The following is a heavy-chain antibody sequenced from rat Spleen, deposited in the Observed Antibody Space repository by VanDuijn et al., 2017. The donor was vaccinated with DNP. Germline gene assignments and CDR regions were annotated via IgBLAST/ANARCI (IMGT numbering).Heavy chain of an antibody. CDR1: GFTFSDYY. J-gene: IGHJ3*01. V-gene: IGHV5-22*01. D-gene: IGHD1-2*01. CDR2: ISYAGGST. CDR3: ARPYYYRYSGWFAY. Sequence: EVQLLESGGGLVQPGRSLKLSCAASGFTFSDYYMAWVRQAPTKGLELVAYISYAGGSTYHGDSVKGRFTISRDIAKSTLYLQMNSLRAEDMATYYCARPYYYRYSGWFAYWGQGTLVTVSS.